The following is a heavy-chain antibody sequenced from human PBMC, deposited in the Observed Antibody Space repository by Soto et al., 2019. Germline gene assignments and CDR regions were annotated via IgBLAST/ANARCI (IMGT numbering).Heavy chain of an antibody. Sequence: PGGSLRLSCAASGFTFSIYAMSWVRQAPGKGLEWVSAITGTGITTYYADSVKGRFTISRDNSKNTLYLQMNSLRAEDTAIYYCATHPREVVTDYWGQGTLVTVSS. CDR3: ATHPREVVTDY. J-gene: IGHJ4*02. CDR2: ITGTGITT. D-gene: IGHD3-22*01. V-gene: IGHV3-23*01. CDR1: GFTFSIYA.